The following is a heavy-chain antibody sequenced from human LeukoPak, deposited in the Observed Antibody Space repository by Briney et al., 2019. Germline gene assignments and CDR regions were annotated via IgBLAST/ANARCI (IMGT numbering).Heavy chain of an antibody. CDR1: GGSFSGYY. CDR2: INHSGST. V-gene: IGHV4-34*01. J-gene: IGHJ5*02. CDR3: ARDTTTVTTTVGFDP. D-gene: IGHD4-17*01. Sequence: PSETLSLTCAVYGGSFSGYYWSWIRQPPGKGLEWIGEINHSGSTNYNPSLESRVTISVDTSKNQFSLKLSSVTAADTAVYYCARDTTTVTTTVGFDPWGQGTLVTVSS.